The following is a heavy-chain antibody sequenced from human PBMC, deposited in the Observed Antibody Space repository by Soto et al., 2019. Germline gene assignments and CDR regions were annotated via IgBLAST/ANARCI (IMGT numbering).Heavy chain of an antibody. CDR2: IYYSGST. D-gene: IGHD6-13*01. V-gene: IGHV4-31*03. CDR1: DGNISSHSYH. CDR3: ARDSWAGGYSSSWYLDAFDI. J-gene: IGHJ3*02. Sequence: QPLPCTVFDGNISSHSYHWSWIRQHPGKGLEWIGYIYYSGSTYYNPSLKSRVTISVDTSKNQFSLKLSSVTAADTAVYYCARDSWAGGYSSSWYLDAFDIWGQGTMVTVSS.